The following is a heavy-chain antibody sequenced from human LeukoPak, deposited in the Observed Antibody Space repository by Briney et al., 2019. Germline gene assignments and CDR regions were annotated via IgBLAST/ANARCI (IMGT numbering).Heavy chain of an antibody. CDR3: ARVRGIYSSGWLSWWFDP. CDR1: GGSISSYY. CDR2: IYTSGST. V-gene: IGHV4-4*07. J-gene: IGHJ5*02. D-gene: IGHD6-19*01. Sequence: SEALSLTCTVSGGSISSYYWSWIRQPAGKGLEWIGRIYTSGSTNYNPSLKSRVTMSVDTSKNQFSLKLSSVTAADTAVYYCARVRGIYSSGWLSWWFDPWGQGTLVTVSS.